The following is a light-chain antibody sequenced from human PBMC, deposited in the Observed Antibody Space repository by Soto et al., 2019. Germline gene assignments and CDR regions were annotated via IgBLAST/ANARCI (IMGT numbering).Light chain of an antibody. V-gene: IGLV3-21*02. CDR2: DNS. Sequence: SYELTQPPSVSVAPGQTASVTCGGNNIGHKSVHWYQQKPGQAPVLLIYDNSDRPAGIPERISGYNSGNTATLIISRVEAGDEADYYCQLWDSSTDHYVFATGTKVTVL. CDR3: QLWDSSTDHYV. J-gene: IGLJ1*01. CDR1: NIGHKS.